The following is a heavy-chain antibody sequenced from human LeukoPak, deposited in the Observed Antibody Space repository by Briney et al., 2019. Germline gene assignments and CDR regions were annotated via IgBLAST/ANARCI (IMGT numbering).Heavy chain of an antibody. V-gene: IGHV4-59*01. CDR3: ARGSGSYYAVDWFDR. J-gene: IGHJ5*02. D-gene: IGHD1-26*01. CDR2: IYYSGST. Sequence: PSETLSLTCTVSGGSISSYYWSWIRQPPGKGLEWIGYIYYSGSTNYNPSLKSRVTISVDTSKNQFSLKLSSVTAADTAVYYCARGSGSYYAVDWFDRWGQGTLVTVSS. CDR1: GGSISSYY.